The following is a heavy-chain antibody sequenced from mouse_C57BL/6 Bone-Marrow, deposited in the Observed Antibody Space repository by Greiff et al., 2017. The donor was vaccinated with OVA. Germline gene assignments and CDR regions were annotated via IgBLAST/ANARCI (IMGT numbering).Heavy chain of an antibody. CDR3: ARRELLGYYFDY. J-gene: IGHJ2*01. V-gene: IGHV5-17*01. CDR2: ISSGSSTI. Sequence: EVKVVESGGGLVKPGGSLKLSCAASGFTFSDYGMHWVRQAPEKGLEWVAYISSGSSTIYYADTVKGRFTISRDNAKNTLFLQMTSLRSEDTAMYYCARRELLGYYFDYWGQGTTLTVSS. CDR1: GFTFSDYG.